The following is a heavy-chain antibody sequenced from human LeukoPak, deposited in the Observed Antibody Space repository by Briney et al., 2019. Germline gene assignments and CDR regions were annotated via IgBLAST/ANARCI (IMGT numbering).Heavy chain of an antibody. J-gene: IGHJ4*02. Sequence: PGGSLRLSCAASGFTFSDYYMSWIRQAPGKGLEWVSYISSSGSTIYYADSVKGRFTISRDNARNSLYLQMNSLRAEDTALYYCAKGKWLSESPLDYWGQGTLVTVSS. D-gene: IGHD3-22*01. CDR3: AKGKWLSESPLDY. V-gene: IGHV3-11*01. CDR1: GFTFSDYY. CDR2: ISSSGSTI.